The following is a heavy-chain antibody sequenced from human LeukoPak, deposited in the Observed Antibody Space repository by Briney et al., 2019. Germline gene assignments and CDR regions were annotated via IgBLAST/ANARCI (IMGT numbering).Heavy chain of an antibody. J-gene: IGHJ4*02. CDR3: ARYGSGSYIDN. Sequence: PGGSLRLSCAASGFTFSSYAIIWVRQAPGKGLDWVSFISGTGGFTSYADSVKGRFTISRDNSKNTLSLQMNSLGAEDTAVYYCARYGSGSYIDNWGQGTLVTVSS. D-gene: IGHD3-10*01. CDR2: ISGTGGFT. CDR1: GFTFSSYA. V-gene: IGHV3-23*01.